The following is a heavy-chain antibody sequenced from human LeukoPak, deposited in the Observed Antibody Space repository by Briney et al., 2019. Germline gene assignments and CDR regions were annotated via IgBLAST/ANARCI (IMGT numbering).Heavy chain of an antibody. V-gene: IGHV3-21*01. J-gene: IGHJ6*04. CDR1: RFTFSSYS. CDR3: AELGITMIGGV. Sequence: GESLRLSCAASRFTFSSYSMNWVRQAPGKGLEWVSSISSSGSYIYYADSVKGRFTISRDNAKNSLYLQMNSLRAEDTAVYYCAELGITMIGGVWGKGTTVTISS. D-gene: IGHD3-10*02. CDR2: ISSSGSYI.